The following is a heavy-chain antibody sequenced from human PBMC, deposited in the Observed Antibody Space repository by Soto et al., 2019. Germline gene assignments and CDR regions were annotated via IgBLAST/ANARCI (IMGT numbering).Heavy chain of an antibody. CDR2: INSRGDKT. V-gene: IGHV3-23*01. CDR3: AKADGCAAGTCYTGTYWYFDL. D-gene: IGHD1-26*01. J-gene: IGHJ2*01. Sequence: GGSLRLSCAASGFTLSAHAMNWVRQAPGRGPEWVSTINSRGDKTFYADSVKGRFTISRDDSKNTLFLQMNSLRVEDTAVYFCAKADGCAAGTCYTGTYWYFDLWGRGTLVTVSS. CDR1: GFTLSAHA.